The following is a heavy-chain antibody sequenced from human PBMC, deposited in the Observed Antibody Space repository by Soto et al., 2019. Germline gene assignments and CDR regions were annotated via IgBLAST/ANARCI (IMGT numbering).Heavy chain of an antibody. D-gene: IGHD1-26*01. CDR1: GFTFSSYA. V-gene: IGHV3-30-3*01. Sequence: QVQLVESGGGVVQPGRSLRLSCAASGFTFSSYAMHWVRQAPGKGLEWVAVISYDGSNKYYADSVKGRFTISRDNSKNTLYLQMNSLRAEGTALYYCARDLRRWDIHNLFDYWGQGTLVTVSS. CDR3: ARDLRRWDIHNLFDY. J-gene: IGHJ4*02. CDR2: ISYDGSNK.